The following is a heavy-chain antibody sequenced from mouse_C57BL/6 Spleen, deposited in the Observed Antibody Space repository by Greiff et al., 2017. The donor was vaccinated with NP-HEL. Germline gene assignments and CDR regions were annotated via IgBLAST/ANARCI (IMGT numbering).Heavy chain of an antibody. V-gene: IGHV14-4*01. CDR1: GFNIKDDY. Sequence: EVKLMESGAELVRPGASVKLSCTASGFNIKDDYMHWVKQRPEQGLEWIGWIDPENGDTEYASKFQGKATITADTSSNTAYLQLSSLTSEDTAVYYCTTRGNYWYFDVWGTGTTVTVSS. J-gene: IGHJ1*03. CDR2: IDPENGDT. D-gene: IGHD1-1*02. CDR3: TTRGNYWYFDV.